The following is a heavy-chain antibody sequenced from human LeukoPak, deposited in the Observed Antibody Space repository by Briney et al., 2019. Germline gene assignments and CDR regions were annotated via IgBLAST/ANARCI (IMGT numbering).Heavy chain of an antibody. J-gene: IGHJ4*02. V-gene: IGHV3-23*01. CDR3: AKLSGYSYGYFDY. CDR1: RFTFSSYA. Sequence: GGSLRLSCAASRFTFSSYAMSWVRQAPGKGLEWVSAISGSGGSTYYADSVKGRFTIFRDNSKNTLFLQMNSLRAEDTAVYYCAKLSGYSYGYFDYWGQGTLVTVSS. CDR2: ISGSGGST. D-gene: IGHD5-18*01.